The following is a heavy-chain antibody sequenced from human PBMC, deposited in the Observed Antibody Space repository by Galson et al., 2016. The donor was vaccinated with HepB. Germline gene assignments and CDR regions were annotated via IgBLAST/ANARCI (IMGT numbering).Heavy chain of an antibody. J-gene: IGHJ4*02. D-gene: IGHD3-10*01. Sequence: SVKVSCKASGYTFTSHALHWVRQAPGQRLEWMGWINGDNGNTRYSQKFQGRVTITRDTSASTAYTELSSLRSEDTAAYYCARVYYYASGRYRFYFDYWGQGTLVNVSS. CDR1: GYTFTSHA. CDR2: INGDNGNT. V-gene: IGHV1-3*01. CDR3: ARVYYYASGRYRFYFDY.